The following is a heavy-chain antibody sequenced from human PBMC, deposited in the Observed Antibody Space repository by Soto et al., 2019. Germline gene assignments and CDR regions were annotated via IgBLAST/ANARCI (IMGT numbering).Heavy chain of an antibody. CDR2: INSDRSST. CDR1: GFTFSSYW. J-gene: IGHJ6*02. CDR3: ARGAHCSSTSCYYYYYGMDV. V-gene: IGHV3-74*01. Sequence: ACAASGFTFSSYWMHWVRQAPGKGLVWVSRINSDRSSTSYADSVKGRFTISRDNAKNTLYLQMNSLRAEGTAVYYCARGAHCSSTSCYYYYYGMDVWGQGTTVTVSS. D-gene: IGHD2-2*01.